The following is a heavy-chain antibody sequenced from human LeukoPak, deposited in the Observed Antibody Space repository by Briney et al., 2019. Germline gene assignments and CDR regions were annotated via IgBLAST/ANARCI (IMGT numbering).Heavy chain of an antibody. J-gene: IGHJ6*03. CDR3: ARTNSGSYPYMDV. V-gene: IGHV4-59*01. CDR2: IYYSGST. CDR1: GGSISSYY. Sequence: PSQTLSLTCTVSGGSISSYYWSWIRQPPGKGLEWIGYIYYSGSTNYNPSLKSRVTISVDTSKNQFSLKLSSVTAADTAVYYCARTNSGSYPYMDVWGKGTTVTVSS. D-gene: IGHD1-26*01.